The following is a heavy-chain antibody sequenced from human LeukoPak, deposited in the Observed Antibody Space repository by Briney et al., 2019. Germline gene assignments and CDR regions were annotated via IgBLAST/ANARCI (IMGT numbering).Heavy chain of an antibody. V-gene: IGHV1-69*06. CDR2: IIPIFGTA. D-gene: IGHD3-3*01. J-gene: IGHJ5*02. CDR1: GGTFSSYA. CDR3: ATVRRDFWSGYAWFDP. Sequence: ASVKVSCKASGGTFSSYAISWVRQAPGQGLEWMGGIIPIFGTANYAQKFQGRVTMTEDTSTDTAYMELSSLRSEDTAVYYCATVRRDFWSGYAWFDPWGQGTLVTVSS.